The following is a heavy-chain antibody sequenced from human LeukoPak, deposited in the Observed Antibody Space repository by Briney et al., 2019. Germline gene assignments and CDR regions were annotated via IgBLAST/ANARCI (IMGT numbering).Heavy chain of an antibody. V-gene: IGHV1-18*01. CDR1: GYTFTSYG. J-gene: IGHJ6*03. Sequence: ASVKVSCKASGYTFTSYGISWVRQAPGQGLEWMGWISAYNGNANYAQKLQGRVTMTTDTSTSTAYMELRSLRSDDTAVYYCARGAYYDILTGYYWNYYMDVWGKGTTVTVSS. D-gene: IGHD3-9*01. CDR2: ISAYNGNA. CDR3: ARGAYYDILTGYYWNYYMDV.